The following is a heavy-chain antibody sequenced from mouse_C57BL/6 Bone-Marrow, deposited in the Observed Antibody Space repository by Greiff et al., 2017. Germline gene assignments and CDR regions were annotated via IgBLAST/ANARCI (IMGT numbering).Heavy chain of an antibody. D-gene: IGHD2-4*01. V-gene: IGHV1-61*01. CDR2: IYPSDSET. CDR3: AIYYDYDGYAMDY. Sequence: QVQLQQPGAELVRPGSSVKLSCKASGYTFTSYWMDWVKQRPGQGLEWIGNIYPSDSETHYNQKFKDKATLTVDKSSSTAYMQLSSLTSEFSAVYYCAIYYDYDGYAMDYWGQGTSVTVSS. CDR1: GYTFTSYW. J-gene: IGHJ4*01.